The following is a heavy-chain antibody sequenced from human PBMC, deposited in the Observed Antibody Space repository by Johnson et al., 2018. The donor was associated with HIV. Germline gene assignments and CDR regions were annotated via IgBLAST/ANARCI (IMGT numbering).Heavy chain of an antibody. CDR2: INWNGGAT. D-gene: IGHD5-24*01. J-gene: IGHJ3*02. V-gene: IGHV3-20*04. CDR3: ARDQWMAGDAFDI. Sequence: VQLVESGGRVVRPGGSLTLSCAASGFSFDDYGMTWVRQIAGKGLEWVSGINWNGGATGYADSVKGRFTISRDNAKNSLYLQMNSLRAEDTAVYYCARDQWMAGDAFDIWGQGTMVTVSS. CDR1: GFSFDDYG.